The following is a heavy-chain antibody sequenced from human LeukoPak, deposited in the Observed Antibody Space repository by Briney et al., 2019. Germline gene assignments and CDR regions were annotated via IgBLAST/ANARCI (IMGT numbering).Heavy chain of an antibody. D-gene: IGHD6-6*01. CDR1: GFTFSTYE. J-gene: IGHJ4*02. Sequence: GGSLILSCAASGFTFSTYEMSWVRQAPGKGLQWVSYINRSGNIIYYADSVKGRFTISRDNAKNSLDLQMNSLRVEDTAIYYCVRRAYIAGRPDYWGQGTLVTVSS. V-gene: IGHV3-48*03. CDR3: VRRAYIAGRPDY. CDR2: INRSGNII.